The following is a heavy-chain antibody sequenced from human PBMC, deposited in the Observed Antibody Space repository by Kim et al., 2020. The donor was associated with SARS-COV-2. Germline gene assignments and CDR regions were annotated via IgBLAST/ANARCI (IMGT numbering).Heavy chain of an antibody. V-gene: IGHV3-21*01. J-gene: IGHJ4*02. CDR1: GFTFSDYG. CDR2: LSSSSSYI. D-gene: IGHD2-2*01. Sequence: GGSLRPSCAASGFTFSDYGMNWVRQAPGKGLEWVSSLSSSSSYISYADSVKGRFTISRDNARNSLYLQMNSLRAEDTAVYYCTSRGYCSSTSCTDYWGQG. CDR3: TSRGYCSSTSCTDY.